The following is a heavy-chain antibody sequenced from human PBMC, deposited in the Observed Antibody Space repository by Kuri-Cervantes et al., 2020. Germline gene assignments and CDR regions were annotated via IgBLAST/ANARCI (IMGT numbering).Heavy chain of an antibody. CDR2: ISGSGGST. CDR1: GFTFSSYG. V-gene: IGHV3-23*01. Sequence: GGSLRLSCAASGFTFSSYGMHWVRQAPGKGLEWVSAISGSGGSTYYADSVKGRFTISRDNSKNTLYLQMNSLRAEDTAVYYCAKGITYYYDSSGYQRGDAFDIWGQGTMVTVSS. D-gene: IGHD3-22*01. CDR3: AKGITYYYDSSGYQRGDAFDI. J-gene: IGHJ3*02.